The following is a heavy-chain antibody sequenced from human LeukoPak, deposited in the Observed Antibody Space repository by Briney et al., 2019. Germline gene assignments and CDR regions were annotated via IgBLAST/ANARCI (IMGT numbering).Heavy chain of an antibody. V-gene: IGHV3-33*08. CDR1: GFTSSTYS. CDR2: IWYDGSNK. J-gene: IGHJ4*02. Sequence: PGGSLRLSCAASGFTSSTYSMNWVRQAPGKGLEWVAVIWYDGSNKYYADSVKGRFTISRDNSKNTLYLQMNSLRAEDTAVYYCARGGWLHPDYWGQGTLVTVSS. CDR3: ARGGWLHPDY. D-gene: IGHD5-24*01.